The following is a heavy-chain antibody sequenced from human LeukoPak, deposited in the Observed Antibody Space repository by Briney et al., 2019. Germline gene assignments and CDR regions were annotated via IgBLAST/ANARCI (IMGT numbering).Heavy chain of an antibody. CDR1: GFTFSSYA. V-gene: IGHV3-23*01. J-gene: IGHJ4*02. Sequence: GGSLRLSCAASGFTFSSYAMSWVRQAPGKGLEWVSAISGSGGSTYYADSVKGRFTISRDNSKNALYLQMNSLRAEDTAVYYCAKARRGVGATKDYWGQGTLVTVSS. CDR3: AKARRGVGATKDY. CDR2: ISGSGGST. D-gene: IGHD1-26*01.